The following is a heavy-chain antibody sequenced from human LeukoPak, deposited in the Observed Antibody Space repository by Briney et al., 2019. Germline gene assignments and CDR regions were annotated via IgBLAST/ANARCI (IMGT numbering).Heavy chain of an antibody. CDR2: ISSSSSYI. CDR1: GFTFSSYS. CDR3: AKGQMATIGHDAFDI. J-gene: IGHJ3*02. V-gene: IGHV3-21*01. Sequence: GGSLRLSCAASGFTFSSYSMNWVRQAPGKGLEWVSSISSSSSYIYYADSVKGRFTISRDNAKNSLYLQMNSLRAEDTAVYYCAKGQMATIGHDAFDIWGQGTMVTVSS. D-gene: IGHD5-24*01.